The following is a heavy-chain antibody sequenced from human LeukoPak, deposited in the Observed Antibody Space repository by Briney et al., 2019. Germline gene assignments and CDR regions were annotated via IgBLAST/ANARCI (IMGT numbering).Heavy chain of an antibody. CDR3: ARRYSSAWFFDY. CDR1: GGSISSYY. CDR2: IYYSGST. V-gene: IGHV4-59*01. D-gene: IGHD6-19*01. J-gene: IGHJ4*02. Sequence: SETLSLTCTVSGGSISSYYWSWIRQPPGKGLEWIGYIYYSGSTNYNPSLKSRVTISVDTSKNQFSLKLSSVTAADTAVYYCARRYSSAWFFDYWGQGTLVTVSS.